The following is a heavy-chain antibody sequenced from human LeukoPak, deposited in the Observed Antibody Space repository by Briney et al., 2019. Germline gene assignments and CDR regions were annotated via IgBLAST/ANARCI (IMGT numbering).Heavy chain of an antibody. CDR1: GFTFSSYS. J-gene: IGHJ4*02. Sequence: GGSLRLSRAASGFTFSSYSMNWVRQAPGKGLEWVSYISSSSSTIYYADSVKGRFTISRDNAKNSLYLQMNSLKPEDTAVYYCARVAEAAAFDSWGQGTLVTVSS. V-gene: IGHV3-48*01. D-gene: IGHD6-13*01. CDR2: ISSSSSTI. CDR3: ARVAEAAAFDS.